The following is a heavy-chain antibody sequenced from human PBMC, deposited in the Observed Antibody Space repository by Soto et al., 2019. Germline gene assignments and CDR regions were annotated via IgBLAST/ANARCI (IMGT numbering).Heavy chain of an antibody. CDR1: GGSISYEYYH. CDR3: VREDDGGDREYYGLDV. CDR2: VHYSGSI. D-gene: IGHD3-16*01. J-gene: IGHJ6*02. Sequence: QVQLQQSGPGLVKASQTLSLTCTVSGGSISYEYYHWTWIRQSPGKGLEWIGYVHYSGSIMYNPSFKSRVTISVDTSKNQFCLHLSSVTAADTAVYFCVREDDGGDREYYGLDVWGQGTTVTVSS. V-gene: IGHV4-30-4*08.